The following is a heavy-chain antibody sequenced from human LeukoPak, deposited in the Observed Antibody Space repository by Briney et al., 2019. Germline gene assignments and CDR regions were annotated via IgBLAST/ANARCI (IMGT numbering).Heavy chain of an antibody. CDR1: GYSISSGYY. CDR2: IYHSGST. CDR3: ARGAVATINY. D-gene: IGHD5-24*01. V-gene: IGHV4-38-2*02. Sequence: PSETLSLTCTVSGYSISSGYYWGWIRQPPGKGLEWIGSIYHSGSTYYNPSLKSRVTISVDTSKNQFSLKLSSVTAADTAVYYCARGAVATINYWGQGTLVTVSS. J-gene: IGHJ4*02.